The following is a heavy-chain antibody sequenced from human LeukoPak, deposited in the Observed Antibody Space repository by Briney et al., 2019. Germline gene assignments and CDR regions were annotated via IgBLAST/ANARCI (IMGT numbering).Heavy chain of an antibody. D-gene: IGHD5-12*01. CDR3: TTRVATLYGVVDY. CDR2: IKSKTDGGTT. Sequence: GGSLRLSCAASGFTFSNAWMSWVRQAPGKGLEWVGRIKSKTDGGTTDYAAPVKGRFTISRDDSKNTLYLQMNSLKTEDTAVYYCTTRVATLYGVVDYWGQGTLVTVSS. V-gene: IGHV3-15*01. J-gene: IGHJ4*02. CDR1: GFTFSNAW.